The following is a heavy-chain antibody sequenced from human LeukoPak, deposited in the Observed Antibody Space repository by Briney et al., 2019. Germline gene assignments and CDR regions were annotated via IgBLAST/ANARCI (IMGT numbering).Heavy chain of an antibody. Sequence: ASETLSLTCTVSGGSISSGASDWGWIRQHPKRGLEWFGYINHSGSTYYNPSLGSRVTMSVDTSKNQFSLKLSSVTAADSAVYYCARAARQGFTMIVVPFFYFDLWGRGTLVTVSS. CDR3: ARAARQGFTMIVVPFFYFDL. CDR2: INHSGST. CDR1: GGSISSGASD. D-gene: IGHD3-22*01. V-gene: IGHV4-31*03. J-gene: IGHJ2*01.